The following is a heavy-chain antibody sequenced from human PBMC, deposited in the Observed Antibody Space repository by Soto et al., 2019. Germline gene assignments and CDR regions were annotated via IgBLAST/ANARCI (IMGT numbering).Heavy chain of an antibody. V-gene: IGHV3-23*01. J-gene: IGHJ4*02. CDR3: ARGSTGPYPGSRIFGF. Sequence: PGGSLGLSCVTSRISFESWAMLLSRHAPQEGLEWVSTITDTCGDTKYADSVRGRFTMSRDNSKKTLYLQMNSLRVEDSALYYCARGSTGPYPGSRIFGFWARGPLVTVSS. CDR2: ITDTCGDT. CDR1: RISFESWA. D-gene: IGHD3-10*01.